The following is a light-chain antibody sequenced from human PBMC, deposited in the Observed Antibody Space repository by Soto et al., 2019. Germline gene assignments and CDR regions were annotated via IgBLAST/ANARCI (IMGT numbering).Light chain of an antibody. CDR1: QSVSSY. V-gene: IGKV3-20*01. CDR3: HQYSSPPRT. Sequence: EIVLTQSPGSLSLSPGERATLSCSATQSVSSYLAWYQQKPGQAPRLLIYGASSRATGFPDRFSGSGSGTDFTLTISRLEPEDSAVYYCHQYSSPPRTFGQGTKVEIK. J-gene: IGKJ1*01. CDR2: GAS.